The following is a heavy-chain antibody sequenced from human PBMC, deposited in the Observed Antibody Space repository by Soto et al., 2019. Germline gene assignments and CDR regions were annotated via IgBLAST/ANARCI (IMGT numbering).Heavy chain of an antibody. CDR3: AKDLNYDFWSGPRGFDY. CDR1: GFTFSSYG. V-gene: IGHV3-30*18. D-gene: IGHD3-3*01. CDR2: ISYDGSNK. Sequence: GGSLRLSCAASGFTFSSYGMHWVRQAPGKGLEWVAVISYDGSNKYYADSVKGRFTISRDNSKNTLYLQMNSLRAEDTAVYYCAKDLNYDFWSGPRGFDYWGQGTLVTVSS. J-gene: IGHJ4*02.